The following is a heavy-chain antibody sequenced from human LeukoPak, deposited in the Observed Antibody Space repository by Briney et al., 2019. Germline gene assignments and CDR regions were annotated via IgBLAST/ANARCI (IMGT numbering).Heavy chain of an antibody. D-gene: IGHD3-22*01. CDR3: ARAGSRSSGYYPPSDY. V-gene: IGHV1-18*01. J-gene: IGHJ4*02. CDR2: ISAYNGNT. Sequence: ASVKVSCKASGYTFTSYGISWVRQAPGQGLEWMGWISAYNGNTNYAQKLQGRVTMTTDTSTSTAYLELRSLRSDDTAVYYCARAGSRSSGYYPPSDYWGQGTLVTVSS. CDR1: GYTFTSYG.